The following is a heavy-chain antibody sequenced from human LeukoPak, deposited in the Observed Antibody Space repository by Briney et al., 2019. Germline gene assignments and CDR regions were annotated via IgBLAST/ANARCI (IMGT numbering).Heavy chain of an antibody. D-gene: IGHD4-23*01. J-gene: IGHJ4*02. CDR2: ISGSGGST. CDR1: GFTFSSYA. V-gene: IGHV3-23*01. Sequence: GGSLRLSCAASGFTFSSYAMSWVRQAPGKGLEWVPAISGSGGSTYYADSVKGRFTISRDNSKNTLYLQMNSLRAEDTAVYYCAKANYGGNAAYDYWGQGTLVTVSS. CDR3: AKANYGGNAAYDY.